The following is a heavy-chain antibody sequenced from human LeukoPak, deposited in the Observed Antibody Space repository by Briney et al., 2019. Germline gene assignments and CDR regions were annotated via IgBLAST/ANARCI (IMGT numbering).Heavy chain of an antibody. V-gene: IGHV4-39*07. CDR2: IYYSGST. CDR3: ARYDYVWGSYRLAFDY. D-gene: IGHD3-16*02. CDR1: GGSISSSSYY. Sequence: SETLSLTCTVSGGSISSSSYYWGWIRQPPGKGLEWIGSIYYSGSTYYNPSLKSRVTISVDTSKNQFSLKLSSVTAADTAVYYCARYDYVWGSYRLAFDYWGQGTLVTVSS. J-gene: IGHJ4*02.